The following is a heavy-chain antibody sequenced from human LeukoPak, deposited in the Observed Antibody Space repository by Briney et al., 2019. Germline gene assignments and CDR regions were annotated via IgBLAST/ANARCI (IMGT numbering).Heavy chain of an antibody. V-gene: IGHV1-69*05. J-gene: IGHJ4*02. CDR3: ARGADTAMVLDY. CDR2: IIPIFGTA. Sequence: GASVKVSCKASGGTFSSYAISWVRQAPGQGLEWMGRIIPIFGTANYAQKFQGRVTITTDESTSTAYMELSSLRSEDTAVYYCARGADTAMVLDYWGQGTLVTVSS. CDR1: GGTFSSYA. D-gene: IGHD5-18*01.